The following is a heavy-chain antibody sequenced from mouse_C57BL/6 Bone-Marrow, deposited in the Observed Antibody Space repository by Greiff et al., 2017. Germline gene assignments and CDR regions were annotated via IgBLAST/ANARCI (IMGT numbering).Heavy chain of an antibody. CDR2: IDPSDSYT. V-gene: IGHV1-50*01. J-gene: IGHJ4*01. CDR1: GYTFTSYW. CDR3: ATYYYGSSYYAMDY. Sequence: QVQLQQPGAELVKPGASVKLSCKASGYTFTSYWMQWVKQRPGQGLEWIGEIDPSDSYTNYNQKFKGKATLTVDTSSCTAYMQLSSLTSDDSAVYYGATYYYGSSYYAMDYWGQGTSVTVSS. D-gene: IGHD1-1*01.